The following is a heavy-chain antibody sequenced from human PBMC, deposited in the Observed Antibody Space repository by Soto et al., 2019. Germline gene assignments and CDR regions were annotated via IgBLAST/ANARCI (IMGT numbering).Heavy chain of an antibody. Sequence: SETLSLTCTVSGGSISSGGYYWSWIRQHPGKGLEWIGYIYYSGITYYNPSLKSRVTISVDRSKNQFSLKLSSVTAADTAVYYCARLTTVTTAFDIWGQGTVVTVSS. D-gene: IGHD4-17*01. J-gene: IGHJ3*02. CDR3: ARLTTVTTAFDI. V-gene: IGHV4-31*03. CDR2: IYYSGIT. CDR1: GGSISSGGYY.